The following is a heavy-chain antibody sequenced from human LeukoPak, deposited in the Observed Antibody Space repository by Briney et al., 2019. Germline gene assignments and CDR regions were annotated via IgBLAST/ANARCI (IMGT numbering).Heavy chain of an antibody. D-gene: IGHD2-15*01. J-gene: IGHJ6*02. CDR2: INPSGGST. V-gene: IGHV1-46*01. Sequence: GASLKDSFKASGYTFTSYYMHWVRQAPGQGLEWMGIINPSGGSTSYAQKFQGRVTMTRDTSTSTVYMELSSLRSEDTAVYYCARDLSGYCSGGSCYLFGRSDGPENGMDVWGQGTTVTVSS. CDR1: GYTFTSYY. CDR3: ARDLSGYCSGGSCYLFGRSDGPENGMDV.